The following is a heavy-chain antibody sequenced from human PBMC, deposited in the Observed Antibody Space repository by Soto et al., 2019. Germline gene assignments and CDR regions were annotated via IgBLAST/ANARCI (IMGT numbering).Heavy chain of an antibody. V-gene: IGHV4-30-4*01. D-gene: IGHD2-21*02. CDR1: DGSISSDDYY. J-gene: IGHJ5*02. Sequence: SETLSLTCTVSDGSISSDDYYWSWIRQPPGKGLEWIGFMSYSGSTSYNASLKSRVTLSVDTSKNQFSLNLNFVTAEDTAVYYCARGFRGGDADWFDPWGQGTLVTVSS. CDR3: ARGFRGGDADWFDP. CDR2: MSYSGST.